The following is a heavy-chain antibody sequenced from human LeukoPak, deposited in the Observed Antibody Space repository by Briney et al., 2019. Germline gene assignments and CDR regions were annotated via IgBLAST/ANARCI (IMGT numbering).Heavy chain of an antibody. V-gene: IGHV3-74*01. CDR3: ARAPSEIGGYYPEYFRH. CDR2: IKSDGKT. D-gene: IGHD3-22*01. J-gene: IGHJ1*01. CDR1: GFTFSSYW. Sequence: QPGGSLRLSSAASGFTFSSYWMHWVRQAPGKGLVWVSRIKSDGKTNYADSVKGRFTISSDNAKNTVSLQMNSLRAEDTGVYYCARAPSEIGGYYPEYFRHWGQGTLVTVSS.